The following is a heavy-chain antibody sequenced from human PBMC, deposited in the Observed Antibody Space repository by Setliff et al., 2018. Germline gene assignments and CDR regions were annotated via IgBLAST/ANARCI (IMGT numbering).Heavy chain of an antibody. CDR3: ASERESASRQTYFDS. CDR1: GGSISSSSYY. Sequence: SETLSLTCTVSGGSISSSSYYWGWIRQPPGKGLEWIGEINHSGSTNYNPSLKSRVTISVDTSKNQFSLILSSVTAADTAVYYCASERESASRQTYFDSWGQGTLVTVSS. V-gene: IGHV4-39*07. J-gene: IGHJ4*02. CDR2: INHSGST. D-gene: IGHD2-15*01.